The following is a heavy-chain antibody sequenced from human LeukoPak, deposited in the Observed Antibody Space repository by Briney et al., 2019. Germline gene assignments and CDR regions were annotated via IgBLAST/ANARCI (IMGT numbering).Heavy chain of an antibody. CDR3: AKTQAASGSTGFDY. D-gene: IGHD2-15*01. Sequence: GGSLRLSCAASGFTFSTYAMTWVRQAPGKGLEWASLISGSGGSTYYADSVKGRFTISRDNSKNTLYVEMNSLRAEDTAVYYCAKTQAASGSTGFDYWGQGTLLTVSS. J-gene: IGHJ4*02. V-gene: IGHV3-23*01. CDR2: ISGSGGST. CDR1: GFTFSTYA.